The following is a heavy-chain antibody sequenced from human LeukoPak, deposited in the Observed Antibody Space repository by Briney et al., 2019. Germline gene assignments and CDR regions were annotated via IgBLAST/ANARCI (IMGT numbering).Heavy chain of an antibody. Sequence: ASVKVSCKASGYTFTSYSITWVRQAPGQGLEWMGWISAYDGNTNYAQKLQDRVTMTTDTSTSTAYMEMRSLRSDDTAVYYCVRAQIDFWSGYYSIWGQGTLVTVSS. CDR1: GYTFTSYS. V-gene: IGHV1-18*01. D-gene: IGHD3-3*01. CDR2: ISAYDGNT. CDR3: VRAQIDFWSGYYSI. J-gene: IGHJ4*02.